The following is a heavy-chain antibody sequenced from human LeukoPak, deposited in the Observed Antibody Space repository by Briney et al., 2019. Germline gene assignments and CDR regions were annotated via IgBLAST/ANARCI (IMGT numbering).Heavy chain of an antibody. V-gene: IGHV1-18*01. J-gene: IGHJ4*02. Sequence: ASVKVSCKASGYTFTSYGISWVRQAPGQGLEWMGWISAYNGNTNYAQKLQGRVTMTTDTSTSTAYMELRSLRSDDTAVYYCAKDLTSMVRGVIMRGGYWGQGTLVTVSS. CDR3: AKDLTSMVRGVIMRGGY. CDR2: ISAYNGNT. CDR1: GYTFTSYG. D-gene: IGHD3-10*01.